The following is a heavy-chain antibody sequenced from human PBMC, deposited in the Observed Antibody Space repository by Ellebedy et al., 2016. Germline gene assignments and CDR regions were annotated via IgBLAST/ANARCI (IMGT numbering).Heavy chain of an antibody. J-gene: IGHJ6*03. CDR2: IYTSGST. Sequence: GSLRLXXTVSGGSISSYYWSWIRQPAGKGLEWIGRIYTSGSTNYNPSLKSRVTMSVDTSKNQFSLKLSSVTAADTAVYYCAREDYYYYMDVWGKGTTVTVSS. CDR3: AREDYYYYMDV. V-gene: IGHV4-4*07. CDR1: GGSISSYY.